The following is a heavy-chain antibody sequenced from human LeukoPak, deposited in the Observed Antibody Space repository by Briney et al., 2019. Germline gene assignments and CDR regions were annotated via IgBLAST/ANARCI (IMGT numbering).Heavy chain of an antibody. CDR3: ARGDYASFDY. J-gene: IGHJ4*02. V-gene: IGHV3-33*01. D-gene: IGHD4-17*01. CDR1: GFTLSSYG. Sequence: PGRSLRLSCAASGFTLSSYGMHWVRQAPGKGLEWVAVIWYDGSNKYYADSVKGRFTISRDNSKNTLYLQMNSLRAEDTAVYYCARGDYASFDYWGQGTLVTVSS. CDR2: IWYDGSNK.